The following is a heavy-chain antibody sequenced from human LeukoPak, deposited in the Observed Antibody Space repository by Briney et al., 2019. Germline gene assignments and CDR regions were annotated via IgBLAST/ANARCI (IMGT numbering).Heavy chain of an antibody. D-gene: IGHD2-2*03. Sequence: GGSLRLSCAASGFIFDNFGMTWVRQAAGKGLEWVSGIGGSGTRTCYADSVKGRFTISRDNSKNTLYLQMNSLRDEDTAVYYCAKDSHWILFDDWGQGTLVTVSS. CDR2: IGGSGTRT. CDR1: GFIFDNFG. J-gene: IGHJ4*02. V-gene: IGHV3-23*01. CDR3: AKDSHWILFDD.